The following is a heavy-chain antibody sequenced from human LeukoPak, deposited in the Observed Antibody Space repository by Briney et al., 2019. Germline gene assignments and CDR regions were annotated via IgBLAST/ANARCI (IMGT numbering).Heavy chain of an antibody. J-gene: IGHJ6*02. CDR3: ARLNTYGMDV. CDR2: IYHSGST. V-gene: IGHV4-38-2*02. CDR1: GYSINSGYY. D-gene: IGHD1/OR15-1a*01. Sequence: SETLSLTCTVSGYSINSGYYWGWIRQPPGKGLEWIGSIYHSGSTYYNPSLKSRIAISVDTSKNQFSLKLSSVTVADTAVYYCARLNTYGMDVWGQGTTVTVSS.